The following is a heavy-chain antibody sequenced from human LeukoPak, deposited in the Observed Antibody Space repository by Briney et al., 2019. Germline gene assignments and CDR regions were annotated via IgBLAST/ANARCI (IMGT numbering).Heavy chain of an antibody. CDR2: INPNSGGT. CDR3: ARVIRGWDYYDSSGPFDY. CDR1: GYTFTGYY. D-gene: IGHD3-22*01. V-gene: IGHV1-2*02. Sequence: ASVKVSCKASGYTFTGYYMHWVRQAPGQGLEWMGWINPNSGGTNYAQKFQGRVTMTRDTSISTPYMELSRLRSDDTAVYYCARVIRGWDYYDSSGPFDYWGQGTLVTVSS. J-gene: IGHJ4*02.